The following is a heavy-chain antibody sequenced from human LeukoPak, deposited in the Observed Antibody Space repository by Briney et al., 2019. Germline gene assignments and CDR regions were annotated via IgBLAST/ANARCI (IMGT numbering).Heavy chain of an antibody. V-gene: IGHV4-4*07. CDR1: GGSISSYY. J-gene: IGHJ4*02. D-gene: IGHD3-10*01. CDR3: ARESATSGSTD. Sequence: SETLSLTCTVSGGSISSYYWSWIRQPAGKGLEWIGRIYTSGNTNYNPSLKSRVTISLDTSKDQFSLRLSSVTAADTAFYYCARESATSGSTDWGQGTLVTVSS. CDR2: IYTSGNT.